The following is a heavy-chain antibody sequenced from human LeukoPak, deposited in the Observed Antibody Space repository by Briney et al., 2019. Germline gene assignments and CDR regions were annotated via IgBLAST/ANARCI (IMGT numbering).Heavy chain of an antibody. CDR1: GDSVSSNSAT. Sequence: SQTLSLTCAISGDSVSSNSATWIWIRQSPSRGLEWLGRTYYRSKWYNDYAVSVKSRTTINPDTSKNQFSLQLNSVTPEDTVFYSCQRAAIDTSGYYSFDYGGQEPLVTVPS. CDR3: QRAAIDTSGYYSFDY. V-gene: IGHV6-1*01. J-gene: IGHJ4*02. D-gene: IGHD3-22*01. CDR2: TYYRSKWYN.